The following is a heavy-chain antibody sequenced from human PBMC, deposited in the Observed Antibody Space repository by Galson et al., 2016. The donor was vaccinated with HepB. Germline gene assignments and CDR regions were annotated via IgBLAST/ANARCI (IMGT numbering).Heavy chain of an antibody. CDR1: GFTLSNSA. CDR3: AVRYSSIRYFQH. Sequence: SLRLSCAASGFTLSNSAMSWVRQAPGKGLEWVSAMSDSGGSTYYADSVKGRFTISRDNSKNTLYLQMNSLGAEDTAIYYCAVRYSSIRYFQHWGRGTLVSVSS. D-gene: IGHD6-13*01. V-gene: IGHV3-23*01. CDR2: MSDSGGST. J-gene: IGHJ1*01.